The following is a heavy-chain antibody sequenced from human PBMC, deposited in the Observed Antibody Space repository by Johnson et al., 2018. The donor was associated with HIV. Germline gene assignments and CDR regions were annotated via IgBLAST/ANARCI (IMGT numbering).Heavy chain of an antibody. CDR3: AREGAWEVRPGAFDI. D-gene: IGHD1-26*01. Sequence: MLLVESGGGLVQPGRSLRLSCAASGFTFDDYAMHWVRQAPGKGLEWVSVIYSGGSIYYADSVKGRFSISRDNSKNTLYLQMNSLRVEDTAVYYCAREGAWEVRPGAFDIWGQGTMVTVSS. CDR2: IYSGGSI. J-gene: IGHJ3*02. V-gene: IGHV3-66*01. CDR1: GFTFDDYA.